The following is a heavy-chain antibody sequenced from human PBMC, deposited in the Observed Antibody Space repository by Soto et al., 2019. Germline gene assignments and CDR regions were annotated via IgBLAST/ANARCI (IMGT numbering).Heavy chain of an antibody. Sequence: GGSLRLSCAASGFTFSSYAMSWVRQAPGKGLEWVSAISGSGGSTYYADSVKGRFTISRDNSKNTLYLQMNSLRAEDTAVYYCAKDLYYDILTGYYDPPSFDYWGQGTLVTVSS. V-gene: IGHV3-23*01. J-gene: IGHJ4*02. CDR2: ISGSGGST. CDR3: AKDLYYDILTGYYDPPSFDY. CDR1: GFTFSSYA. D-gene: IGHD3-9*01.